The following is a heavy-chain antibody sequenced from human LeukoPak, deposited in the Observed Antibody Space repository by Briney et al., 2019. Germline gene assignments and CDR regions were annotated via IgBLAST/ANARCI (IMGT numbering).Heavy chain of an antibody. CDR3: ARAAYCSSTSCYLSFGYGCDY. CDR2: FDPEDGET. J-gene: IGHJ4*02. CDR1: GYTLTELS. V-gene: IGHV1-24*01. D-gene: IGHD2-2*01. Sequence: ASVKVSCKVSGYTLTELSMHWVRQAPGKGLEWMGGFDPEDGETIYAQKFQGRVTMTEDTSTDTAYMELSSLRSEDTAVYYCARAAYCSSTSCYLSFGYGCDYWGQGTLVTVSS.